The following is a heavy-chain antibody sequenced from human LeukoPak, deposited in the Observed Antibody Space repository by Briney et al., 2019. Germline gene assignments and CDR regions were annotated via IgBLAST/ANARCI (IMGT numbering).Heavy chain of an antibody. CDR3: ARDREVFGDFDY. V-gene: IGHV3-21*01. CDR2: ISSSSSYI. Sequence: SGGSLRLSCAASGFTFSSYEMNWVRQAPGKGLEWVSSISSSSSYIYYADSVKGRFTISRDNAKNSLYLQMNSLRAEDTAVYYCARDREVFGDFDYWGQGTLVTVSS. CDR1: GFTFSSYE. J-gene: IGHJ4*02. D-gene: IGHD3-3*01.